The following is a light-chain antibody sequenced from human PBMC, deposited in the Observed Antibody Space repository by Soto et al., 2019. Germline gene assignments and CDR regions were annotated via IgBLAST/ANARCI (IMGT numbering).Light chain of an antibody. CDR2: KVS. J-gene: IGKJ5*01. CDR1: QSLVYSDGNIY. Sequence: DVVLTQSPLSLPVTLGQPASISCRSTQSLVYSDGNIYLNWFQQRPGQSPRRLIYKVSNRDFGVPDRFSGSGSGTDFTLKISRVEADDVGVYYCMQGTHWPPITFGQGTRLEIK. V-gene: IGKV2-30*01. CDR3: MQGTHWPPIT.